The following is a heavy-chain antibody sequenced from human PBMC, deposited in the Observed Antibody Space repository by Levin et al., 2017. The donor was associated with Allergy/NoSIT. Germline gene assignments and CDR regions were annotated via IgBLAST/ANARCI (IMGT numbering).Heavy chain of an antibody. CDR1: GGSFSGYY. CDR2: INHSGST. D-gene: IGHD1-26*01. CDR3: ARGPYSGSYYFHGGYFQH. V-gene: IGHV4-34*01. Sequence: SQTLSLTCAVYGGSFSGYYWSWIRQPPGKGLEWIGEINHSGSTNYNPSLKSRVTISVDTSKNQFSLKLSSVTAADTAVYYCARGPYSGSYYFHGGYFQHWGQGTLVTVSS. J-gene: IGHJ1*01.